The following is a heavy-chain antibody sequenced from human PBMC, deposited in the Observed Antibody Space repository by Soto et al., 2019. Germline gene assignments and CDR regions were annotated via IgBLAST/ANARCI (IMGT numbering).Heavy chain of an antibody. CDR2: IYYSGST. Sequence: SETLSLTCNFPGDSISSYYWSWIRQSPGKGLEWLGYIYYSGSTIYNPSLKSRVTISLDMSKNQFSLKLSSVTAADTAVYYCATTLGAWFGELSFDYWGQGTLVTVSS. CDR3: ATTLGAWFGELSFDY. V-gene: IGHV4-59*08. CDR1: GDSISSYY. J-gene: IGHJ4*02. D-gene: IGHD3-10*01.